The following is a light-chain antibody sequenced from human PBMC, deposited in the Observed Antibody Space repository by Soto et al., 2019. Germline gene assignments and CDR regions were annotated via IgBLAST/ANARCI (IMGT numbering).Light chain of an antibody. CDR2: KAS. CDR1: QSISTR. V-gene: IGKV1-5*03. CDR3: QHPGT. Sequence: DIQMTQSPSTLSASVGDRVTITCRASQSISTRLAWYQQKPGRAPNLLIYKASDLKTGVQSRFSGSATGTEFPLYITTLQPDDFATYYCQHPGTYSHATKMEIK. J-gene: IGKJ1*01.